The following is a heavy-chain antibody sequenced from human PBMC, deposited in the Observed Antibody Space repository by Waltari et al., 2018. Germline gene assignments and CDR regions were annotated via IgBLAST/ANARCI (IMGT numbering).Heavy chain of an antibody. Sequence: QVQLVQSGAEVKKPGSSVKVSCKASGGTFSSYAISWVRQGPGQGLEWMGRIIPIFGRAKDAQKFRDRNTRTANEAAKTANRELSLRGSGGRAVDYCASVGGDSRSWYGNGMDVWGQGTTVTVSS. CDR2: IIPIFGRA. V-gene: IGHV1-69*15. CDR3: ASVGGDSRSWYGNGMDV. D-gene: IGHD6-13*01. J-gene: IGHJ6*02. CDR1: GGTFSSYA.